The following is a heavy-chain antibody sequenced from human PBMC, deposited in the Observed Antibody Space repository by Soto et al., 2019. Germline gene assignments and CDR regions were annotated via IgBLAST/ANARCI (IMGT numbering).Heavy chain of an antibody. V-gene: IGHV4-61*01. CDR3: ARGGEPLGYYGLDV. Sequence: SETLSLTCSVSGGSVRSGNHFWNWIRQPPGRGLEWLGYMYYTGVTNYNPSLKSRVRMSVDTSKNQFSLELTSLTAADTAVYYCARGGEPLGYYGLDVWGQGTTVTVSS. CDR1: GGSVRSGNHF. CDR2: MYYTGVT. J-gene: IGHJ6*02.